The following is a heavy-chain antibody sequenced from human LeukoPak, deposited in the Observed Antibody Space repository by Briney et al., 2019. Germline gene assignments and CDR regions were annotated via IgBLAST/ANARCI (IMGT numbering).Heavy chain of an antibody. J-gene: IGHJ6*02. CDR2: IYTSGST. V-gene: IGHV4-4*07. CDR3: ARARRMAVAGTSDYYYYGMDV. Sequence: PSETLSLTCTVPGGSISSYYWSWIRQPAGKGLEWIGRIYTSGSTNYNSSLKSRVTMSVDTSKNQFSLKLSSVTAADTAVYYCARARRMAVAGTSDYYYYGMDVWGQGTTVTVSS. D-gene: IGHD6-19*01. CDR1: GGSISSYY.